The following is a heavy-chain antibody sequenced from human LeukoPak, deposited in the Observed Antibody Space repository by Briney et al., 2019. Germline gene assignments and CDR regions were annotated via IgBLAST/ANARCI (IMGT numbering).Heavy chain of an antibody. D-gene: IGHD3-9*01. CDR2: YSGRT. V-gene: IGHV4-59*01. J-gene: IGHJ4*02. CDR1: GGSISSYY. CDR3: VRESDWLFDH. Sequence: PSETLSLTCTVSGGSISSYYWSWVRQSPEKRLEWMGFYSGRTYYNPSLKGRATISVDTSKNQFSLSLKSVTAADTAVYYCVRESDWLFDHWGQGTLVSVSS.